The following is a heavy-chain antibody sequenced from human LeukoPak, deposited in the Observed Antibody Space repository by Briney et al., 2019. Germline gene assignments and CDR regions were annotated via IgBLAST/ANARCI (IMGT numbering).Heavy chain of an antibody. CDR2: INHSGST. Sequence: PSETLSLTCAVYGGSFSGYYWSWIRQPPGKGLEWIGEINHSGSTNHNPSLKSRVTISVDTSKNQFSLKLSSVTAADTAVYYCARVRGPVDYWGQGTLVTVSS. CDR1: GGSFSGYY. J-gene: IGHJ4*02. V-gene: IGHV4-34*01. CDR3: ARVRGPVDY. D-gene: IGHD3-10*01.